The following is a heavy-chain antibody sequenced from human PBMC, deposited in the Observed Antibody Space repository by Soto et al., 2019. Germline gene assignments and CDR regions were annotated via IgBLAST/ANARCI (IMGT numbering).Heavy chain of an antibody. D-gene: IGHD3-22*01. Sequence: QVQLQQWGAGLLKPSETLSLTCAVYGGSFSGYYWSWIRQPPGKGLEWIGEINHSGSTNYNPSLKSRVTISGDTSKNQFSLKLSSVTAADTAVYYCARGVGSGYYYGNYYYGMDVWGQGTTVTVSS. CDR1: GGSFSGYY. J-gene: IGHJ6*02. CDR3: ARGVGSGYYYGNYYYGMDV. CDR2: INHSGST. V-gene: IGHV4-34*01.